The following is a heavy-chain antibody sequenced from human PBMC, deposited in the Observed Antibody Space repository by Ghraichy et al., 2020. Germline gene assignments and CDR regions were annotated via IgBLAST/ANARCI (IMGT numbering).Heavy chain of an antibody. CDR3: ARSTFSSADY. V-gene: IGHV3-7*01. D-gene: IGHD6-6*01. CDR2: IKPDGSEE. Sequence: GGSLRLSCAASEFTFRNYWIIWVRQAPGKGLEGVAHIKPDGSEEFYVDSVKGRFTTSNENAHNSLSLQMNSLRAEDSAVYYCARSTFSSADYWGQGTLVTVSS. J-gene: IGHJ4*02. CDR1: EFTFRNYW.